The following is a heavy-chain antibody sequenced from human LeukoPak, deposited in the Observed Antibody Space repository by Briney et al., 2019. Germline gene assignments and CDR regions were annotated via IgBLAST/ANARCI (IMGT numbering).Heavy chain of an antibody. V-gene: IGHV3-33*08. CDR2: IWYDGSNK. J-gene: IGHJ4*02. CDR3: ARDMIAAAGQTLDY. Sequence: GGSLRLSCSASGFTFSTYWMSWVRQAPGKGLEWVAVIWYDGSNKYYADSVKGRFTISRDNSKNTLYLQMNSLRAEDTAVYYCARDMIAAAGQTLDYWGQGTLVTVSS. CDR1: GFTFSTYW. D-gene: IGHD6-13*01.